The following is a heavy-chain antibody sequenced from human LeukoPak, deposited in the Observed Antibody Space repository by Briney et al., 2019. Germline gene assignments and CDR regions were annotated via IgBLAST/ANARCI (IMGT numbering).Heavy chain of an antibody. CDR1: GYSFTSYY. Sequence: ASVKVSCKASGYSFTSYYMFWVRQAPGQGLEWMGIINPSGGSTSYEQKFQGRVTMTRDTSTSTVYMKLSSLRSEDTAVYYCARVGATSQVSDYWGQGTLVTVSS. V-gene: IGHV1-46*01. CDR3: ARVGATSQVSDY. D-gene: IGHD1-26*01. J-gene: IGHJ4*02. CDR2: INPSGGST.